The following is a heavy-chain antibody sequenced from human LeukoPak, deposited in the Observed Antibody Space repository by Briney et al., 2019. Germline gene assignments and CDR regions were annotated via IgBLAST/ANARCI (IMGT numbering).Heavy chain of an antibody. Sequence: KPSETLSLTCTVSGGSISSYYWSWFRQPPGKGLEWIGYIYYSGSTNYNPSLKSRVTISVDTSKNQFSLKLSSVTAADTAVYYCARVGARYCGGDCYAFDIWGQGTKVTVSS. V-gene: IGHV4-59*01. CDR2: IYYSGST. D-gene: IGHD2-21*01. J-gene: IGHJ3*02. CDR1: GGSISSYY. CDR3: ARVGARYCGGDCYAFDI.